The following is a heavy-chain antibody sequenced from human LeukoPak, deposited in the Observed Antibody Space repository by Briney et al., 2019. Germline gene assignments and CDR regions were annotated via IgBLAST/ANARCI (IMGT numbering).Heavy chain of an antibody. CDR1: GSSISTDY. J-gene: IGHJ3*02. Sequence: SETLSLTCTVSGSSISTDYWSWIRQPPGEGLEWIGYIYYSGSTNYKPSLKSRVSISVDTSKNQFSLHLTSVTAADTAVYYCARDRIGSGYHGGDAFDIWGKGQWSPSLQ. D-gene: IGHD5-12*01. CDR2: IYYSGST. CDR3: ARDRIGSGYHGGDAFDI. V-gene: IGHV4-59*01.